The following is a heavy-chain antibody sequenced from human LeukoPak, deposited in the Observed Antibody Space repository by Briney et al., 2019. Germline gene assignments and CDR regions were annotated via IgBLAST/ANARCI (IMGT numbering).Heavy chain of an antibody. D-gene: IGHD3-10*01. CDR1: GGSFSGYY. V-gene: IGHV4-34*01. CDR3: ARGPPGYGVWFGEHRQDY. J-gene: IGHJ4*02. Sequence: SETLFLTCAVYGGSFSGYYWSWIRQPPGKGLEWLGEINHSGSTNYNPSLKSRVTISVDTSKNQFSLKLSSVTAADTAVYYCARGPPGYGVWFGEHRQDYWGQGTLVTVSS. CDR2: INHSGST.